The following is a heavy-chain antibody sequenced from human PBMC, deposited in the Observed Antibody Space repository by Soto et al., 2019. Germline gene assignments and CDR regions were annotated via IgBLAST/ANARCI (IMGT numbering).Heavy chain of an antibody. D-gene: IGHD2-2*01. CDR1: GGTFSSYA. CDR2: IIPIFGTA. Sequence: SVKVSCKASGGTFSSYAISWVRQAPGQGLEWMGGIIPIFGTANYAQKFQGRVTITADKSTSTAYMELSSLRSEDTAVYYCARYPDIVVVPAAMAQGWFDPWGQGTRVTVSS. J-gene: IGHJ5*02. V-gene: IGHV1-69*06. CDR3: ARYPDIVVVPAAMAQGWFDP.